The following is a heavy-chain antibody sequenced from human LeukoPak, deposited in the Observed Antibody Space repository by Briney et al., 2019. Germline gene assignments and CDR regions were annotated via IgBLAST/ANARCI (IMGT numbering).Heavy chain of an antibody. CDR3: ARQSSGWYVGVDY. CDR1: GGSISSYY. V-gene: IGHV4-59*08. Sequence: SETLSLTCTVSGGSISSYYWSWIRQPPGKGLEWIGYIYYSGSTNYNPSLKSRVTISVDPSKNQFSLKLSSVTAADTAVYYCARQSSGWYVGVDYWGQGTLVTVSS. D-gene: IGHD6-19*01. CDR2: IYYSGST. J-gene: IGHJ4*02.